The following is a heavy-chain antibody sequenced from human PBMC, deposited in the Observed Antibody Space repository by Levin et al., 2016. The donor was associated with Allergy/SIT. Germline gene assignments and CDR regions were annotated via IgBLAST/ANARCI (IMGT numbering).Heavy chain of an antibody. J-gene: IGHJ4*02. CDR1: GGSISSYY. V-gene: IGHV4-59*01. Sequence: SETLSLTCTVSGGSISSYYWSWIRQPPGKGLEWIGYIYYSGSTNYNPSLKSRVTISRDNSKSTLFLEIDRLRLDDTAIYYCARGPRVIFGEGFDYWGQGTLVSVSS. D-gene: IGHD3-3*01. CDR3: ARGPRVIFGEGFDY. CDR2: IYYSGST.